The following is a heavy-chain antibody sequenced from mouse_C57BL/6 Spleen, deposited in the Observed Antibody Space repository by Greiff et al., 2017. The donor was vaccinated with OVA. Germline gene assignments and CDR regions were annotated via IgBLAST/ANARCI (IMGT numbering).Heavy chain of an antibody. D-gene: IGHD1-1*01. Sequence: EVKLVESGGGLVKPGGSLKLSCAASGFTFSSYAMSWVRQTPEKRLEWVATISDGGSYTYYPDNVKGRFTISRDNAKNNLYLQMSHLKSEDTAMYYCARGALHCGSLYYFDYWGQGTTLTVSS. J-gene: IGHJ2*01. CDR1: GFTFSSYA. CDR3: ARGALHCGSLYYFDY. V-gene: IGHV5-4*03. CDR2: ISDGGSYT.